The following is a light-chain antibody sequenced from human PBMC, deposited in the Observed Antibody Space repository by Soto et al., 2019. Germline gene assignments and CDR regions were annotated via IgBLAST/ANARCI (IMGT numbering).Light chain of an antibody. Sequence: QSALTQPPSASGSPGQSVTISCTGTSSDVGGYNYVSWYQQHPGKAPKLIIYEVSTRPSGVPDRFSGSKSGNTASLTVSGLQAEDEADYYCSSYADGINMGVFGTGTKVTVL. V-gene: IGLV2-8*01. CDR1: SSDVGGYNY. CDR2: EVS. J-gene: IGLJ1*01. CDR3: SSYADGINMGV.